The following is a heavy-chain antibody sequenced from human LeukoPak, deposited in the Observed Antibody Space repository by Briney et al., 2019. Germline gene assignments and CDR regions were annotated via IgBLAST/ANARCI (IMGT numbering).Heavy chain of an antibody. D-gene: IGHD1-26*01. Sequence: GGSLRLSCAASGFTFSSYAMSWVRQAPGKGLEWVSAISGSGGSTYYADSVKGRFTISRDNSKNTLYLQMNSLGAEDTAVYYCAKDVSGSYFLSLYYFDYWGQGTLVTVSS. V-gene: IGHV3-23*01. CDR1: GFTFSSYA. J-gene: IGHJ4*02. CDR2: ISGSGGST. CDR3: AKDVSGSYFLSLYYFDY.